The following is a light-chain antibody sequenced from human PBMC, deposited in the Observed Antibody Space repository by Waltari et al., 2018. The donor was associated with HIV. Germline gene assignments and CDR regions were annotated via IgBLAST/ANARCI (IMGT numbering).Light chain of an antibody. CDR3: QSYDSSLSGPRV. J-gene: IGLJ1*01. Sequence: QSVLTQPPSVSGAPGQRVTISCTGSSSNIGAGYDVHWYQQLPGTAPKLLIDGTGNRPSGVPDRFSGSKSGTSASLAITGLQAEDEADYYCQSYDSSLSGPRVFGTGTKVTVL. V-gene: IGLV1-40*01. CDR2: GTG. CDR1: SSNIGAGYD.